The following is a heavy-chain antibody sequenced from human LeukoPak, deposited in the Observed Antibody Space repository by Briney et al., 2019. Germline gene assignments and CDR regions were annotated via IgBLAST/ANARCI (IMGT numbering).Heavy chain of an antibody. J-gene: IGHJ5*02. V-gene: IGHV4-39*01. CDR1: GGXISSSSYY. CDR2: IYYSGST. Sequence: SETLSLTCTVSGGXISSSSYYWGWVRQPPGKGLEWIGSIYYSGSTYYNPSLKSRVTISVDTSKNQFSLKLSSVTAADTAVYYCATRISRGYSYDYVWFDPWGQGTLVTVSS. D-gene: IGHD5-18*01. CDR3: ATRISRGYSYDYVWFDP.